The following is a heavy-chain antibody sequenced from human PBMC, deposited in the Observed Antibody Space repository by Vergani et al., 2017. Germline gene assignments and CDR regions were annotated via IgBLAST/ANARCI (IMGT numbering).Heavy chain of an antibody. CDR2: IIPIFGTA. Sequence: QVQLVQSGAEVKKPGSSVKVSCKASGGTFSSYAISWVRQAPGQGLEWMGGIIPIFGTATYAQKFQGRVTITADESTSTAYMELSSLRSEDTAVYYCASRAGDYDILTGYSPFDYWGQGTLVTVSS. CDR3: ASRAGDYDILTGYSPFDY. V-gene: IGHV1-69*12. D-gene: IGHD3-9*01. J-gene: IGHJ4*02. CDR1: GGTFSSYA.